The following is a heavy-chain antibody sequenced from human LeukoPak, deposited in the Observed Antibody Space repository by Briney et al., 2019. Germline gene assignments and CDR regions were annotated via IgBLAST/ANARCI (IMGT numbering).Heavy chain of an antibody. CDR2: ITAYNGNT. CDR3: ARVYSSSWYAIYDAFDI. CDR1: WLTFTSYG. V-gene: IGHV1-18*01. D-gene: IGHD6-13*01. J-gene: IGHJ3*02. Sequence: ASVKVSCKASWLTFTSYGISWVRQAPGQGLECMGWITAYNGNTNYAQKLQGRVTMTRDTSTSTAYMELRSLRSDDTAVYYCARVYSSSWYAIYDAFDIWGQGTMVTVSS.